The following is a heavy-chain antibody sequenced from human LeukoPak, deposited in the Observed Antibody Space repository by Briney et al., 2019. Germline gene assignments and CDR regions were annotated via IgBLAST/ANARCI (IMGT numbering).Heavy chain of an antibody. V-gene: IGHV3-23*01. Sequence: GGSLRLSCAASGFTFDDHGMIWVRQAPGKGLERVSAISGSGGSTYYADSVKGRFTISRDNSKNTLYLQMNSLRTEDTAVYYCAGLTSGLGFRGQGTLVTVSS. J-gene: IGHJ4*02. CDR2: ISGSGGST. D-gene: IGHD5-12*01. CDR1: GFTFDDHG. CDR3: AGLTSGLGF.